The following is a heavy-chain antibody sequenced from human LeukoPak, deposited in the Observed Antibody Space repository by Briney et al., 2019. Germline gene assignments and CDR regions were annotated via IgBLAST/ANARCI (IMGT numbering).Heavy chain of an antibody. D-gene: IGHD3-10*01. CDR3: ARDLKYYYGSGSSHY. CDR2: IKQDGSEK. CDR1: GFTFSSYW. V-gene: IGHV3-7*01. J-gene: IGHJ4*02. Sequence: GGSLRLSCAASGFTFSSYWISWVRQAPGKGLEWVANIKQDGSEKYYVDSVKGRFTISRDNAKNSLYLQMNSLRAEDTAVYYCARDLKYYYGSGSSHYWGQGTLVTVSS.